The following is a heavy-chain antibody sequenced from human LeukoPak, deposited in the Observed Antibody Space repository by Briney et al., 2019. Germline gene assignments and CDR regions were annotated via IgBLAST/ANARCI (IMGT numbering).Heavy chain of an antibody. CDR3: ASLVSSSLEWFHP. D-gene: IGHD6-13*01. CDR1: GGSISSISYY. CDR2: IYYSGST. J-gene: IGHJ5*02. V-gene: IGHV4-39*01. Sequence: SETLSLTCTVSGGSISSISYYWGWIRQPPGKGWDGIGSIYYSGSTYYNPSLKSRVTISVDTSKNQFPLKLSSVPAADTAVYYCASLVSSSLEWFHPWGQGTLVTVSS.